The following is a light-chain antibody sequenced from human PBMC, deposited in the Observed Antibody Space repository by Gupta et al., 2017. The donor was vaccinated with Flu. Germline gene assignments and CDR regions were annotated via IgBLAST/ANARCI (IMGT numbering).Light chain of an antibody. Sequence: QSGLTQPASVSGSTGPPITLSCTGTSIDIGTYNYVSWYQQHPGKAPKLMIYEVTNRPSGVSDRFSCSKFGNTASLTIAGLQGEDEAHYYCTSFTTSSTWVFGGGTKMTVL. J-gene: IGLJ3*02. CDR2: EVT. V-gene: IGLV2-14*03. CDR3: TSFTTSSTWV. CDR1: SIDIGTYNY.